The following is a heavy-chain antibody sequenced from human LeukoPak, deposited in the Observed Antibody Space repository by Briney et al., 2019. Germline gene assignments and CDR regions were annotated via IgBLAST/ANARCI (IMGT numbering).Heavy chain of an antibody. Sequence: GGSLRLSCAGSGFNFQYAWMTWVRQAPGKGLEWLGRIRSKTDGETIDYAAPVKGRFTISRDDSETTLYLQMNSLKPEDTGVYYCTTNTVTKDGLDVWGQGTTVTVSS. V-gene: IGHV3-15*01. CDR3: TTNTVTKDGLDV. D-gene: IGHD4-17*01. CDR1: GFNFQYAW. J-gene: IGHJ6*02. CDR2: IRSKTDGETI.